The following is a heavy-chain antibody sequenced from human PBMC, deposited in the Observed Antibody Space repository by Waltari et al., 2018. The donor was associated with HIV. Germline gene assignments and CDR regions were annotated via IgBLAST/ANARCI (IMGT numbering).Heavy chain of an antibody. CDR3: ARLAGYDPSFDY. J-gene: IGHJ4*02. V-gene: IGHV1-2*02. Sequence: VRQAPGQGLEWMGWINPNSGGTNYAQKFQGRVTMTRDTSISTAYMELSRLRSDDTAVYYCARLAGYDPSFDYWGQGTLVTVSS. CDR2: INPNSGGT. D-gene: IGHD5-12*01.